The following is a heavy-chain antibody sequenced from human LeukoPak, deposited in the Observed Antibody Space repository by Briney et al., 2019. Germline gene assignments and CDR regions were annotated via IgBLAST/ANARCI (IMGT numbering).Heavy chain of an antibody. CDR1: GYSFTSYW. J-gene: IGHJ6*03. D-gene: IGHD6-19*01. Sequence: GESLKISCKGSGYSFTSYWIGWVRQATGQGLEWMGWMNPNSGNTGYAQKFQGRVTMTRNTSISTAYMELSSLRSEDTAVYYCARVNSSGWYGYYYYMDVWGKGTTVTISS. V-gene: IGHV1-8*02. CDR3: ARVNSSGWYGYYYYMDV. CDR2: MNPNSGNT.